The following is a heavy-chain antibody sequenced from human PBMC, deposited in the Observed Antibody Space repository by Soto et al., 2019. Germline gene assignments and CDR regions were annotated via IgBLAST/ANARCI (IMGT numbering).Heavy chain of an antibody. Sequence: PSETLSLTCTVSGDSISSGTHYWNWIRQHPGKGLEWLGYISSSGNSYYSPSLKSRVFMSVDPSKNLFSLKLSYVTAADTAIYYGVGRLTSISNYCDSWGKGTQVTV. CDR2: ISSSGNS. J-gene: IGHJ4*02. CDR3: VGRLTSISNYCDS. D-gene: IGHD2-8*01. CDR1: GDSISSGTHY. V-gene: IGHV4-31*03.